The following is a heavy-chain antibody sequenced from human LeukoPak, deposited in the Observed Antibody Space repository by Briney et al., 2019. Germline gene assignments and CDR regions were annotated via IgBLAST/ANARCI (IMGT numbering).Heavy chain of an antibody. CDR2: INHSGST. V-gene: IGHV4-34*01. Sequence: SETLSLTCAVYGGSFSGYYWSWIRQPPGKGLEWIGEINHSGSTNYNPSLKSRVTISVDTSKNQFSLKLSSVTAADTAVYYCALDSSGYSKNRDYWGQGTLDTVSS. CDR3: ALDSSGYSKNRDY. CDR1: GGSFSGYY. D-gene: IGHD3-22*01. J-gene: IGHJ4*02.